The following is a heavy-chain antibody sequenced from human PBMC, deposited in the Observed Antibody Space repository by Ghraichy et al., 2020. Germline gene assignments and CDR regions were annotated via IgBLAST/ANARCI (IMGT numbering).Heavy chain of an antibody. D-gene: IGHD3-22*01. CDR1: GGSISSYY. CDR3: ARHASGYYDSGIGAFDI. Sequence: SETLSLTCTVSGGSISSYYWSWIRQPPGKGLEWIGYIYTSGSTNYNPSLKSRVTISVDTSKNQFSLKLSSVTATDTAVYYCARHASGYYDSGIGAFDIWGQGTMVTVSS. V-gene: IGHV4-4*08. J-gene: IGHJ3*02. CDR2: IYTSGST.